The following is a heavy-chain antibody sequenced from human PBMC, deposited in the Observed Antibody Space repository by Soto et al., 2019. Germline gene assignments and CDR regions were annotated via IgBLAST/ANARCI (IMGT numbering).Heavy chain of an antibody. CDR3: ARSLYGDNVDY. J-gene: IGHJ4*02. CDR2: MNPNSGNT. D-gene: IGHD4-17*01. CDR1: GYTFTSYD. Sequence: QVQLVKSGAEVKKPGASVKVSCKASGYTFTSYDINWVRQATGQGLEWMGWMNPNSGNTGYAQKIQGTATMTTNTSIITAYMELSSLRSEYTAVYYCARSLYGDNVDYWGQGTLVTVSS. V-gene: IGHV1-8*01.